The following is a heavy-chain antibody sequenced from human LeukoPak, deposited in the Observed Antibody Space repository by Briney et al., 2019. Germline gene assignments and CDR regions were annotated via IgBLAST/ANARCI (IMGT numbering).Heavy chain of an antibody. V-gene: IGHV3-23*01. Sequence: GGSLRLSCAASGFTFSSYAMTWVRQAPGKGLEWVSDISGSGGSTYYADSVKGRFTISRGNSKNTLYLQMNSLRAEDTAVYYCAKEDLYGSVKWFDPWGQGTLVTVSS. J-gene: IGHJ5*02. CDR2: ISGSGGST. D-gene: IGHD3-10*01. CDR1: GFTFSSYA. CDR3: AKEDLYGSVKWFDP.